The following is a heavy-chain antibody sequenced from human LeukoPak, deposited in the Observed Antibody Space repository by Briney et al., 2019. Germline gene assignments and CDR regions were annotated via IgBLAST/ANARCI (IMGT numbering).Heavy chain of an antibody. J-gene: IGHJ4*02. CDR2: TYYRSKWYN. CDR1: GDSVSSNSAA. CDR3: ASSIRFEYYFDY. V-gene: IGHV6-1*01. Sequence: SQTLSLTCAISGDSVSSNSAAWNWIRQFPSRGLEWLGRTYYRSKWYNDYAVSVKSRITINPDTSKNQFSLQLNSVTPEDTAVYYCASSIRFEYYFDYWGQGTLVTVSS. D-gene: IGHD1-14*01.